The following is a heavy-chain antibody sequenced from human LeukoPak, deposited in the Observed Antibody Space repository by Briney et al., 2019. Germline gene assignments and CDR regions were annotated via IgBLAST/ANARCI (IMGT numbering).Heavy chain of an antibody. CDR3: ARGGSDTAMGHEY. CDR1: GFSFSSYW. D-gene: IGHD5-18*01. Sequence: TGGSLRLSCAASGFSFSSYWMHWVRQAPGEGLVWVSRVSSDERTTSYADSVKGRFTVSRDNAKNTVYLQMNSLRVEDTAVYYCARGGSDTAMGHEYWGQGTLVTVSS. CDR2: VSSDERTT. J-gene: IGHJ4*02. V-gene: IGHV3-74*01.